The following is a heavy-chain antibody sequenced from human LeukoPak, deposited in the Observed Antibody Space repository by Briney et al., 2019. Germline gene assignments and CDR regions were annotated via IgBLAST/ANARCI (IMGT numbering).Heavy chain of an antibody. D-gene: IGHD6-13*01. V-gene: IGHV4-28*03. CDR3: ARVYYSSSYDYWYFDL. CDR1: GYSISSSNW. Sequence: SETLSLTCAVSGYSISSSNWWGWIRQPPGKGLEWIGEINHSGSTNYNPSLKSRVTISIDTSKNQFSLKLSSVTAADTAVYYCARVYYSSSYDYWYFDLWGRGTLVTVSS. CDR2: INHSGST. J-gene: IGHJ2*01.